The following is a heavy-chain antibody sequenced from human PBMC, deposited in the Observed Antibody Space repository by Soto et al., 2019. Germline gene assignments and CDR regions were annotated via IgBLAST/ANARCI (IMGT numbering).Heavy chain of an antibody. CDR3: AKDLSITRRGAFDY. V-gene: IGHV3-23*01. Sequence: EVQLLESGGGLVQPGGSLRLSCAASGFTFSSYAMSWVRQAPGKGLEFVSAISGSGGSTYYADSVKGRFTISRDNSKNTLYRQMISLRAAGKAVYDCAKDLSITRRGAFDYWGQATLVTVSS. CDR2: ISGSGGST. J-gene: IGHJ4*02. CDR1: GFTFSSYA. D-gene: IGHD1-20*01.